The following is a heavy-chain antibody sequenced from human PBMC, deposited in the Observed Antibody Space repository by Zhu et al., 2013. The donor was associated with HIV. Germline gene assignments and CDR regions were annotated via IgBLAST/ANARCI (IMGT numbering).Heavy chain of an antibody. CDR2: INPDSGGT. CDR1: GYTFTSYD. CDR3: AREQQLALYYYYYGLDV. Sequence: QVLLVQSGADVKKPGASVKVSCKASGYTFTSYDINWVRQAPGQGLEWMGWINPDSGGTNYAQHFQGRVTMTRDTSISTAYMELSRLRSDDTAVYYCAREQQLALYYYYYGLDVWGQGTTVTVSS. J-gene: IGHJ6*02. D-gene: IGHD6-13*01. V-gene: IGHV1-2*02.